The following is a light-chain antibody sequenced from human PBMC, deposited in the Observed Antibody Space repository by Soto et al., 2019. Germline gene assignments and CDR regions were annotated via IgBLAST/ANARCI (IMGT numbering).Light chain of an antibody. J-gene: IGKJ2*01. CDR3: QQYASSVVYT. V-gene: IGKV3-20*01. Sequence: IVLTQSPGTLSLSPGETATLSCRASQSLTTRYLAWYQQKPGQAPRLLIYGASNRATGTPDGFSGSGSGTDFTLTISSLEPEDFAVYFCQQYASSVVYTFGQGTKLEIK. CDR2: GAS. CDR1: QSLTTRY.